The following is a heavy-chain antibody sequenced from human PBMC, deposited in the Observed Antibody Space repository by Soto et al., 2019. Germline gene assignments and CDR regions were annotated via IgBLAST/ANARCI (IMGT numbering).Heavy chain of an antibody. CDR3: TKSDWFDP. CDR2: SKGDGSSA. Sequence: GGSLRLSCAASGFTPSSYWMHWVRQAPGKGLVWVSRSKGDGSSASYADSVKGRFTISRDNAKNTLDLQMNSLRAEDTAVYYCTKSDWFDPWGQGTLVTVSS. CDR1: GFTPSSYW. V-gene: IGHV3-74*01. J-gene: IGHJ5*02.